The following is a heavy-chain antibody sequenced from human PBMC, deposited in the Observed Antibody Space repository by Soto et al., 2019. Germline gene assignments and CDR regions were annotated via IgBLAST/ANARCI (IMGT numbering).Heavy chain of an antibody. CDR1: GGSISSYY. Sequence: QVQLQESGPGLVKPSETLSLTCTVSGGSISSYYWSWIRQPPGKGLEWIGYIYYSGSTNYNPSLKSQVTLSVDTDKTQFSLKLSSVTAADTDVYYCARDRGGYADYWGQGTLVTVSS. J-gene: IGHJ4*02. CDR2: IYYSGST. D-gene: IGHD3-16*01. CDR3: ARDRGGYADY. V-gene: IGHV4-59*01.